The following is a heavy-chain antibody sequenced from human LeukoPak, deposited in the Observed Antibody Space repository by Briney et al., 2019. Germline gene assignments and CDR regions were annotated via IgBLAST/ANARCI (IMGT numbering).Heavy chain of an antibody. Sequence: ESGPTLVKPTQTLTLTCTFSGFSLSTSGVGVGWIRQPPGKALEWLALIYWNDDKRYSPSLKSRLTITKDTSKNQVVLTMTNMDPVDTATYYCAHSLGSMGCSSTSCYQRVDYYGSGSSWFDPWGQGTLVTVSS. J-gene: IGHJ5*02. V-gene: IGHV2-5*01. CDR2: IYWNDDK. CDR1: GFSLSTSGVG. D-gene: IGHD2-2*01. CDR3: AHSLGSMGCSSTSCYQRVDYYGSGSSWFDP.